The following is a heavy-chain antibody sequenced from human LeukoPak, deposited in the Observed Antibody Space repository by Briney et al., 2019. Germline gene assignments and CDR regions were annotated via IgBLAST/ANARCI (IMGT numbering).Heavy chain of an antibody. CDR2: ISSNGGST. Sequence: PGGSLRLSCAASGFTFSSYAMHWVRQAPGKGLEYVSAISSNGGSTYYANSVKGRFTISRDNSKNTLYLQMGSLRAEDMAVYYCARAIAAAGTWENWFDPWGQGTLVTVSS. V-gene: IGHV3-64*01. J-gene: IGHJ5*02. CDR3: ARAIAAAGTWENWFDP. D-gene: IGHD6-13*01. CDR1: GFTFSSYA.